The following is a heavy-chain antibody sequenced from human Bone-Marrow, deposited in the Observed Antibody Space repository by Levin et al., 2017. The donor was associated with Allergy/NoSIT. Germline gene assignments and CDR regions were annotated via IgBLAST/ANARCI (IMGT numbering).Heavy chain of an antibody. CDR3: ARQFLHSGYLDS. CDR2: LFSSVLPL. V-gene: IGHV3-30*03. J-gene: IGHJ4*02. Sequence: SLKISCAASGFSFGNYGMHWVRQAPGKGLEWVCLLFSSVLPLPSSSSFPGRFTISRDDAKNTVSLQMETLRPDDTAIYYCARQFLHSGYLDSWGQGSPVTVSS. CDR1: GFSFGNYG. D-gene: IGHD6-25*01.